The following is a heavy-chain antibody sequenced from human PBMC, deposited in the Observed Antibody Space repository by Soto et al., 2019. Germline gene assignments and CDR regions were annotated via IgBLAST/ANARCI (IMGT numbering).Heavy chain of an antibody. V-gene: IGHV4-39*07. Sequence: PSETLSLTCTVSGGSISSSDYYWGWIRQPPGKGLEWIGNIYYSGSASYNPSLKSRVTISVDTSKNQFSLKLSSVTAADTAVYYCARVWRIGEAIWGQGTKVTVSS. D-gene: IGHD6-19*01. CDR1: GGSISSSDYY. CDR3: ARVWRIGEAI. CDR2: IYYSGSA. J-gene: IGHJ6*02.